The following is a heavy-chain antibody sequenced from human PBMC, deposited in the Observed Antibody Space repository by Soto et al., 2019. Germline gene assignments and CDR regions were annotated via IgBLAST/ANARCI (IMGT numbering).Heavy chain of an antibody. CDR3: AKDWVSGSSPY. J-gene: IGHJ4*02. V-gene: IGHV3-23*01. D-gene: IGHD2-15*01. CDR2: ISGSAGLT. CDR1: GFTFSSHA. Sequence: GGSLRLSCTASGFTFSSHAMSWVRQAPGKQLEWVSAISGSAGLTFYADSVKGRFTISRDNSKNTLYLQMNSLRAEDTAVYYWAKDWVSGSSPYWGQGTLVTVSS.